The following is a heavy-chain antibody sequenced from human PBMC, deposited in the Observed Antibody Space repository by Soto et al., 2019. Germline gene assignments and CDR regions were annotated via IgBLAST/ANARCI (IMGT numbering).Heavy chain of an antibody. CDR1: GFTFINTG. V-gene: IGHV3-23*01. CDR2: ITGNGDTT. Sequence: LRLSCAGSGFTFINTGMSWVRQAPGQGLEWVSAITGNGDTTYYADSVKGRFTISRDNSKSTLYLQMNSLRAEDTAVYYCAKIDGYFDYWGQGTLVTVSS. CDR3: AKIDGYFDY. J-gene: IGHJ4*02. D-gene: IGHD3-22*01.